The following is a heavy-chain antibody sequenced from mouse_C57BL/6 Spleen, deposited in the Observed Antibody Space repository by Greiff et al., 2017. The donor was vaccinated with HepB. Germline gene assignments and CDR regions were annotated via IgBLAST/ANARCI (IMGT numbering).Heavy chain of an antibody. V-gene: IGHV1-50*01. D-gene: IGHD1-1*01. Sequence: QVQLKESGAELVKPGASVKLSCKASGYTFTSYWMQWVKQRPGQGLEWIGEIDPSDSYTNYNQKFKGKATLTVDTSSSTAYMQLSSLTSEDSAVYYCATGTTVVATKFAYWGQGTLVTVSA. CDR1: GYTFTSYW. CDR3: ATGTTVVATKFAY. CDR2: IDPSDSYT. J-gene: IGHJ3*01.